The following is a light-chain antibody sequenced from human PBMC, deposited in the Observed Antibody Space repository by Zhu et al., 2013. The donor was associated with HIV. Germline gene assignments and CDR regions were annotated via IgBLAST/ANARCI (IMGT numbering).Light chain of an antibody. CDR3: MQHTDWAT. J-gene: IGKJ2*01. CDR1: QSLLFNADGNTY. CDR2: EVS. V-gene: IGKV2-30*01. Sequence: DIFLSQSPLSLSVSLGQPASISCRSTQSLLFNADGNTYLFWFHQRPGQSPRRLIYEVSKRDSGVSERFIGSGSGTDFTLRISRVEAEDAGVYYCMQHTDWATFGQGTKLEI.